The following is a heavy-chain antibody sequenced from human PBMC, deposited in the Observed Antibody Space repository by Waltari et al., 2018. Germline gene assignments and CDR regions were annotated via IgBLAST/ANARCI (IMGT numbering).Heavy chain of an antibody. V-gene: IGHV3-30*02. D-gene: IGHD4-4*01. CDR1: GFPFGGSG. CDR2: IRYDGSNK. J-gene: IGHJ4*02. Sequence: QVQLVESGGGVVQPGGSLRLSCAASGFPFGGSGIHWVRQAPGKGLEWVAFIRYDGSNKYYADSVKGRFTISRDDSQNTLYLQMNSLITEDTAVYYCAKGICRDDYNIVYWGQGTLVTVSS. CDR3: AKGICRDDYNIVY.